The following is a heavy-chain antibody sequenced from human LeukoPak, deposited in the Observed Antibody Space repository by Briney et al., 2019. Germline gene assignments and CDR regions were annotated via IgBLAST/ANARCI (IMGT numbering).Heavy chain of an antibody. V-gene: IGHV4-39*02. CDR2: IYYSGST. CDR3: ARDRAPDY. Sequence: PSETLSLTCTVSGGSISSSSYYWGWIRQPPGKGLEWIGSIYYSGSTYYNPSLKSRVTISVDTSKNQFSLKLNSVTAADTAVYYCARDRAPDYWGQGTLVTVSS. J-gene: IGHJ4*02. CDR1: GGSISSSSYY.